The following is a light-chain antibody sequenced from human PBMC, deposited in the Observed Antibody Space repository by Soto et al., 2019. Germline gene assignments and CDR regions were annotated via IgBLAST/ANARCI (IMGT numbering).Light chain of an antibody. V-gene: IGLV4-69*01. CDR2: LNSDGSH. Sequence: QPVLTQSPSASASLGSSVKLTCTLSSGHSSYAIAWYQQQPEKYPRFLMKLNSDGSHSKGDGIPDRFSGSSSGAERYLTLASLQSEDEADYSGQTWGIGIVVFGGGTKLTVL. CDR1: SGHSSYA. J-gene: IGLJ2*01. CDR3: QTWGIGIVV.